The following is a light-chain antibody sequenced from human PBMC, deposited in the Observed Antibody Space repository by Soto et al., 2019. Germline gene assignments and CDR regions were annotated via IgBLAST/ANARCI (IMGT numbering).Light chain of an antibody. J-gene: IGLJ1*01. CDR1: SSDVGSYNL. V-gene: IGLV2-23*02. CDR2: EVS. CDR3: CSYAGSLRV. Sequence: QSALTQPASVSGSPGQSITISCTGTSSDVGSYNLVSWYQQHPGKAPKLMIYEVSKRPSGVSNRFSGSKSGNTASLTISGLQAEDEADYYCCSYAGSLRVFGTGTKLNVL.